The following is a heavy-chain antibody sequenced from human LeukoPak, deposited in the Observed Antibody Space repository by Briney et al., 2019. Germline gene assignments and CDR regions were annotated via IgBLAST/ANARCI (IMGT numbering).Heavy chain of an antibody. CDR1: GFTFSSYG. J-gene: IGHJ4*02. V-gene: IGHV3-33*01. CDR3: ARDVSGSSWYSVMGY. Sequence: GSLRLSCAASGFTFSSYGMHWVRQAPGKGLEWVAVIWYDGSNKYYADSVKGRFTISRDNSKNTLYLQMNSLRAEDTAVYYCARDVSGSSWYSVMGYWGQGTLVTVSS. D-gene: IGHD6-13*01. CDR2: IWYDGSNK.